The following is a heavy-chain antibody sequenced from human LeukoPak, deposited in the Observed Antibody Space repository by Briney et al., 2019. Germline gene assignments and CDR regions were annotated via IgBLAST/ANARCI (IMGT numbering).Heavy chain of an antibody. D-gene: IGHD5-18*01. Sequence: SSETLSLTCAVYGGSFSGYYWSWIRQPPGKGLEWIGEINHSGSTNYNPSLKSRVTISVDTSKNQFSLKLSSVTAADTAVYYCARLMWIQLTNRVDAFDIWGQGTMVTVSS. V-gene: IGHV4-34*01. J-gene: IGHJ3*02. CDR3: ARLMWIQLTNRVDAFDI. CDR2: INHSGST. CDR1: GGSFSGYY.